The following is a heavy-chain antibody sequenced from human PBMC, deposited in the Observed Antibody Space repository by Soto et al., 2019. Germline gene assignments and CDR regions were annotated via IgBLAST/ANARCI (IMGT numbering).Heavy chain of an antibody. CDR1: GGSISSGGYS. CDR2: IYHSGST. J-gene: IGHJ4*02. D-gene: IGHD6-13*01. Sequence: PSETLSLTCAVSGGSISSGGYSWSWIRQPPGKGLEWIGYIYHSGSTYYNPSLKSRVTISVDKSKNEFSLKLTSVTAADTAVYYCASSYGNAWYTYWGQGIQVTVSS. CDR3: ASSYGNAWYTY. V-gene: IGHV4-30-2*01.